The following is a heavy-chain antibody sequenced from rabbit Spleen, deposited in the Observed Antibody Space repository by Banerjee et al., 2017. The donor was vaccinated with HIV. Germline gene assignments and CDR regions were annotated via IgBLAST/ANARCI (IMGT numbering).Heavy chain of an antibody. J-gene: IGHJ4*01. CDR2: IYTGNTKT. D-gene: IGHD6-1*01. CDR1: GVSLNDKDV. CDR3: VRDRGVDYTYGYAGNTYASPFNL. V-gene: IGHV1S45*01. Sequence: EQLEESGGGLVKPEGSLTLTCKASGVSLNDKDVMCWVRQAPGKGLEWIGCIYTGNTKTYYASWAKGRFTISKTSNTVDLKMTSLTAADTATYFCVRDRGVDYTYGYAGNTYASPFNLWGQGTLVTVS.